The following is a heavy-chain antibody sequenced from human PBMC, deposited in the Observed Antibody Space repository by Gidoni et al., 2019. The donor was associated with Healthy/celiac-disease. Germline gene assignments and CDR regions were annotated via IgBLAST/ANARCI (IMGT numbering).Heavy chain of an antibody. J-gene: IGHJ4*02. D-gene: IGHD6-19*01. Sequence: VQLQESGPGLVKPSETLSLTCTVSGGSISSYYWSWIRQPPGKGLEWIGYIYYSGSTNYNPSLKSRVTISVDTSKNQFSLKLSSVTAADTAVYYCARAWYSSGWYWDYWGQGTLVTVSS. V-gene: IGHV4-59*01. CDR2: IYYSGST. CDR3: ARAWYSSGWYWDY. CDR1: GGSISSYY.